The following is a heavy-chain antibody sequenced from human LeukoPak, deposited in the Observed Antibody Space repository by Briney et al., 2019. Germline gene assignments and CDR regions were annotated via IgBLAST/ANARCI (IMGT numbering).Heavy chain of an antibody. Sequence: GGSLRLSCAASGFIFSNYGMQWVRQAPGKGLDWVEFIRPDGSNKYYADSVKGRFTFSRDNPKNTLYLQMNNLRAEDTAVYFCARDPGYSSGWVFDYWGQGALVTVSS. J-gene: IGHJ4*02. CDR3: ARDPGYSSGWVFDY. V-gene: IGHV3-30*02. CDR2: IRPDGSNK. D-gene: IGHD6-19*01. CDR1: GFIFSNYG.